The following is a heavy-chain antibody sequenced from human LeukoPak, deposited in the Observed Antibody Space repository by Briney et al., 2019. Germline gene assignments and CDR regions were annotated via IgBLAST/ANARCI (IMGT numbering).Heavy chain of an antibody. CDR3: ARDCTDTYCYSYYFDY. CDR2: IYTSGST. J-gene: IGHJ4*02. D-gene: IGHD2-15*01. CDR1: GGSITSYY. V-gene: IGHV4-4*07. Sequence: SETLSLTCTVSGGSITSYYWGWIRQPAGKGLEWIGRIYTSGSTNYNPSLKSRVTISVDKSMNQFSLKLSSVTAADTAVYYCARDCTDTYCYSYYFDYWGQGTLVTVSS.